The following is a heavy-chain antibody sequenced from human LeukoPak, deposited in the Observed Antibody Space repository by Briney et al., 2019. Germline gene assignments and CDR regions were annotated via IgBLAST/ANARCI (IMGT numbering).Heavy chain of an antibody. CDR1: GYTFTSYY. D-gene: IGHD3-22*01. CDR2: INPSGGSS. Sequence: ASVKVSCKASGYTFTSYYMHWVRQAPGQGLEWMGIINPSGGSSSYAQKFQGRVTMTRDTSTSTVYMELSSLRSEDTAVYYCARGITMIVVVTDAYYFDYWGQGTLVTVSS. J-gene: IGHJ4*02. V-gene: IGHV1-46*01. CDR3: ARGITMIVVVTDAYYFDY.